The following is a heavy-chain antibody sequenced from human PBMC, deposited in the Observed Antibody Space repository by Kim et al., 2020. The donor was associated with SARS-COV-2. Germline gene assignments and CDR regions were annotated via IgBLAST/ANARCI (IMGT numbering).Heavy chain of an antibody. J-gene: IGHJ4*02. CDR3: ARTYSSLIEDFDY. Sequence: YAQKLQGRVTMTTDTSTSTAYMELRSLRSDDTAVYYCARTYSSLIEDFDYWGQGTLVTVSS. V-gene: IGHV1-18*01. D-gene: IGHD3-22*01.